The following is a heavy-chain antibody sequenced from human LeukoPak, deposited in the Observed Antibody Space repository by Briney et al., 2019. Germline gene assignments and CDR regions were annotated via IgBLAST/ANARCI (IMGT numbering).Heavy chain of an antibody. CDR3: ARARYVNSFYAFDI. D-gene: IGHD3-9*01. CDR1: GGSISSYY. V-gene: IGHV4-59*01. Sequence: PSETLSLTCTVSGGSISSYYWSWIRLPPGKGLEWISYLSKSGNTNYSPSLKSRVTIFGDTSKNQFFLKLSSVTAADRAMYYCARARYVNSFYAFDIWGQGTLVTVSS. CDR2: LSKSGNT. J-gene: IGHJ3*02.